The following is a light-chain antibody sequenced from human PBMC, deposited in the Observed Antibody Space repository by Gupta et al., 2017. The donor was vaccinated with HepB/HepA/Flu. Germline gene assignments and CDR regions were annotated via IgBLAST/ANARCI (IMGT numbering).Light chain of an antibody. V-gene: IGKV3-20*01. CDR2: GSS. CDR3: QQYGSAPRT. CDR1: QSVSNNY. J-gene: IGKJ1*01. Sequence: DIVLTQSPSSLSSSPGERATISCRASQSVSNNYLAWYQQKSGQAPRLLIHGSSTRATGIPDRFSGSGSGTDFTLTISRLEPEDFALFYCQQYGSAPRTFGQGTKVEIK.